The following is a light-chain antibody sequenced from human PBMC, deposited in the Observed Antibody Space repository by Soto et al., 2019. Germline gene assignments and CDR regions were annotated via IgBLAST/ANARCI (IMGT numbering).Light chain of an antibody. CDR3: RDRSGWLT. CDR2: HTY. J-gene: IGKJ4*01. CDR1: QSVTSP. V-gene: IGKV3-11*01. Sequence: EIVLTQSPATLSLSPGDRATLSCRANQSVTSPFAWYQQKPGQAPRLLIFHTYNMATGIPPRFSGSGSGTDFTLTISSLVPEDVAVYYCRDRSGWLTFGEGTKIDVK.